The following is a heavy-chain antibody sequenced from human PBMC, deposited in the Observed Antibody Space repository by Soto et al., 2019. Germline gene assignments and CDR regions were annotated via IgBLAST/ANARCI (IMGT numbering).Heavy chain of an antibody. CDR3: ARERTMAPRGSLDV. CDR2: ISYDGINR. D-gene: IGHD6-6*01. CDR1: GFTLNNYA. J-gene: IGHJ6*02. V-gene: IGHV3-30-3*01. Sequence: GGSLRLSCAASGFTLNNYAMHWVRQAPGKGLEWVAVISYDGINRNSADSVKGRFTISRDTSKNTLYLQVNSLRADDTAVYYCARERTMAPRGSLDVWGQGTTVTVSS.